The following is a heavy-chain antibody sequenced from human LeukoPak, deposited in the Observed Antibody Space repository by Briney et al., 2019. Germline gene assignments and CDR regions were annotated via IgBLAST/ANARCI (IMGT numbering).Heavy chain of an antibody. Sequence: GGSLRLSCAASRFTFSSYGTHWVRQAPGKGLEWVAVISYDGSNKYYADSVKGRFTISRDNSKNTLYLQMNSLRAEDTAVYYCAKDRCSNGIGCLYYYMDVWGKGSTVTIYS. CDR1: RFTFSSYG. D-gene: IGHD2-8*01. CDR2: ISYDGSNK. J-gene: IGHJ6*03. CDR3: AKDRCSNGIGCLYYYMDV. V-gene: IGHV3-30*18.